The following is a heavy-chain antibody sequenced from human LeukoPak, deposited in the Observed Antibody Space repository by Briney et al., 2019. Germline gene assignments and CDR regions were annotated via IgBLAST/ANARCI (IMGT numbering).Heavy chain of an antibody. J-gene: IGHJ3*02. Sequence: GGSLRLSCAASGFTFSSYSMNWVRQAPGKGLEWVSSISSSSYIYYADSVKGRFTISRDNAKNSLYLQMNSLRAEDTAVYYCARDRRYCSSTSCSPRDAFDIWGQGTMVTVSS. D-gene: IGHD2-2*01. CDR1: GFTFSSYS. CDR2: ISSSSYI. CDR3: ARDRRYCSSTSCSPRDAFDI. V-gene: IGHV3-21*01.